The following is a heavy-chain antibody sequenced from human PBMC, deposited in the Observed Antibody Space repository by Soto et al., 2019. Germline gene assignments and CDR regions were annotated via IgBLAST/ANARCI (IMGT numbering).Heavy chain of an antibody. CDR1: GYTFTSYY. J-gene: IGHJ4*02. CDR3: ARQWYGAVGYFDY. CDR2: IYPGDSDT. D-gene: IGHD6-19*01. V-gene: IGHV5-51*01. Sequence: ASVKVSCKASGYTFTSYYMHWVRQAPGQGLEWMGIIYPGDSDTRYSPSFQGQVTISADKSISTAYLQWSSLKASDTAMYYCARQWYGAVGYFDYWGQGTLVTVSS.